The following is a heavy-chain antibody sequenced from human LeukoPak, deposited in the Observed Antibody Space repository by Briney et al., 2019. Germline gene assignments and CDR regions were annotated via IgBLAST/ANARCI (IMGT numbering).Heavy chain of an antibody. CDR2: IIPILGIA. CDR3: ARGGIAAADRTFDY. V-gene: IGHV1-69*04. CDR1: GYTFTSYG. D-gene: IGHD6-13*01. J-gene: IGHJ4*02. Sequence: GASVKVSCKASGYTFTSYGISWVRQAPGQGLEWMGRIIPILGIANYAQKFQGRVTITADKSTSTAYMELSSLRSEDTAVYYCARGGIAAADRTFDYWGQGTLVTVSS.